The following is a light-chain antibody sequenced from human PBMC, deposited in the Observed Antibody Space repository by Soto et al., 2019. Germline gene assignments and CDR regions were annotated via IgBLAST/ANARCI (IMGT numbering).Light chain of an antibody. Sequence: DIQMTQSPSTLSASVGDRVTITCRASQSINSWLAWYQQKPGKAPKLLIYKASSLESGVPSRFSGSGSGTEFTLTISSLQPDDFATYFCQQYSGYPFTFGPGTKVDIK. CDR1: QSINSW. CDR2: KAS. J-gene: IGKJ3*01. V-gene: IGKV1-5*03. CDR3: QQYSGYPFT.